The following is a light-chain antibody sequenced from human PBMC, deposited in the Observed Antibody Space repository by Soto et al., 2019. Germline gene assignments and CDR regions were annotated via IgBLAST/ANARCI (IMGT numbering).Light chain of an antibody. J-gene: IGLJ1*01. CDR1: TLGDKY. CDR2: QDT. CDR3: QAWDTSTSV. V-gene: IGLV3-1*01. Sequence: SYELTQPPSVSVSPGQTANITCSGDTLGDKYACWYQQKAGQSPVLLIYQDTKRPSGIPERFSGSNSGNTATLTISGTEAMDEADYYCQAWDTSTSVFGAGTKLTVL.